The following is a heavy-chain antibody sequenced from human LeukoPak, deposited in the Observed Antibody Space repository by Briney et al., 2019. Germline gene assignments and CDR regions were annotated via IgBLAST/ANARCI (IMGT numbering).Heavy chain of an antibody. D-gene: IGHD3-10*01. CDR1: GYPFTGDH. CDR2: INPNTGDT. J-gene: IGHJ4*02. Sequence: AAVKVSCKASGYPFTGDHLPWVRQAPGQGLEYMGRINPNTGDTNYAQHFQGRVTMTRDTSISTAYMELSSLRFDDTAVYYCARRSGSGSYYKGIDYWGQGTLVTVSS. CDR3: ARRSGSGSYYKGIDY. V-gene: IGHV1-2*06.